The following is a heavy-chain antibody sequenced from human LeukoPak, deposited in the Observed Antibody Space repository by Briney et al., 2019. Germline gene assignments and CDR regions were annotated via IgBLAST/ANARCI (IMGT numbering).Heavy chain of an antibody. CDR2: INTNGNTT. CDR3: ATSGAPFNY. CDR1: GFTFRSYW. J-gene: IGHJ4*02. V-gene: IGHV3-74*01. D-gene: IGHD3-10*01. Sequence: GGSLRLSCTVSGFTFRSYWMHWVRQAPGKGLVWVSFINTNGNTTTYADFVEGRFTISRDNTKNTLHLQMNSLRAEDTAVYYCATSGAPFNYWGQGTLVTVSS.